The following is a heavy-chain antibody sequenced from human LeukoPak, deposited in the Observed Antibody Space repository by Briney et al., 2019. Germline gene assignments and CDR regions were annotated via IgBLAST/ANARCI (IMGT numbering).Heavy chain of an antibody. CDR2: IDASSGST. D-gene: IGHD5-12*01. V-gene: IGHV3-23*01. CDR1: GFSISNSA. J-gene: IGHJ4*02. CDR3: AKGAYDYIEMGYFDY. Sequence: GGSLRLSCAASGFSISNSAMNWVRQAPGKGLEWVSLIDASSGSTFYADSVKGRFTISRDSSKNTLYLQVNSLRAEDMAVYYCAKGAYDYIEMGYFDYWGQGTLVTVSS.